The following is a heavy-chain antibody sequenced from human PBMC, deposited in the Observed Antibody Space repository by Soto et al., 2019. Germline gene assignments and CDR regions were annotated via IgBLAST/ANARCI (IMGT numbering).Heavy chain of an antibody. D-gene: IGHD4-17*01. CDR2: ISYDGSNK. Sequence: GGSLRLSCAASGFTFSSYAMHWVRQAPGKGLEWVAVISYDGSNKYYADSVKGRFTISRDNSKNTLYLQMNSLRAEDTAVYYCAREMTTMGDAFDIWGQGTMVTVSS. CDR3: AREMTTMGDAFDI. V-gene: IGHV3-30-3*01. CDR1: GFTFSSYA. J-gene: IGHJ3*02.